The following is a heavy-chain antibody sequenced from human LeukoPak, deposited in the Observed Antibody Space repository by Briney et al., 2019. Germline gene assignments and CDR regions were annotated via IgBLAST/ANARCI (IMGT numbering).Heavy chain of an antibody. V-gene: IGHV3-21*01. J-gene: IGHJ6*02. CDR2: IDYRGSDR. CDR1: GFSLSSHT. Sequence: PGGSLRLSCAASGFSLSSHTMNWVRQPPGKGLEWVSAIDYRGSDRYYADSVKGRFTISRDNAKNSLYLQMNSLRVEDTAVYYCASQKGLDVWGQGTTVTVSS. CDR3: ASQKGLDV.